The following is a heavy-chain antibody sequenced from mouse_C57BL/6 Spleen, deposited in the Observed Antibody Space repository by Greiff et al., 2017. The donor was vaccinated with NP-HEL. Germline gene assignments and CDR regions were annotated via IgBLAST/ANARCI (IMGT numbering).Heavy chain of an antibody. CDR1: GFSLTSYG. J-gene: IGHJ2*01. CDR3: ARESGSSSFFDY. D-gene: IGHD1-1*01. Sequence: VKLQESGPGLVQPSQSLSITCTVSGFSLTSYGVHWVRQSPGKGLEWLGVIWSGGSTDYTAAFISRLSISKDNSKSQVFFKMNSLQADDTAIYYCARESGSSSFFDYWGQGTTLTVSS. V-gene: IGHV2-2*01. CDR2: IWSGGST.